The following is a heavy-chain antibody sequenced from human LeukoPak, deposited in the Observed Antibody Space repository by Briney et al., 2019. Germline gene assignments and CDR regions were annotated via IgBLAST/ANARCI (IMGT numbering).Heavy chain of an antibody. CDR3: TRLSIAAAAMYFDC. J-gene: IGHJ4*02. Sequence: SETLSLTCTVSDGSISSYYWSWIRQPPGKGLEWIGYIYYSGSTNYNPSLKSRVTISVDTSTNQFSLKLSSVTAADTAVYYCTRLSIAAAAMYFDCWVQGTLVTVSS. CDR1: DGSISSYY. CDR2: IYYSGST. V-gene: IGHV4-59*01. D-gene: IGHD6-13*01.